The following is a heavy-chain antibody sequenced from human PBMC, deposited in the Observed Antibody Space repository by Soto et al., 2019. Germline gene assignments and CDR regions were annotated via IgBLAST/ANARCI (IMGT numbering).Heavy chain of an antibody. D-gene: IGHD3-3*02. Sequence: QVQLVQSGAEVKKPGSSVKVSCKASGCTFSSYAISWVRQAPGQGLEWMGGIIPIFGTANYAQKFQGRVTITADESTSTAYMDLSRLRCEGSGVYYCEREPVATGISCYYYYFCCMDVWGQWITVTVSS. V-gene: IGHV1-69*01. CDR2: IIPIFGTA. CDR3: EREPVATGISCYYYYFCCMDV. CDR1: GCTFSSYA. J-gene: IGHJ6*01.